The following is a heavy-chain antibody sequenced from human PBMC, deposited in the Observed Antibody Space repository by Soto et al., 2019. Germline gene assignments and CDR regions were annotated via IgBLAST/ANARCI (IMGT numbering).Heavy chain of an antibody. CDR3: ARWYYYGSGTESY. V-gene: IGHV4-39*01. D-gene: IGHD3-10*01. J-gene: IGHJ4*02. CDR2: IYYSGST. Sequence: SETLSLTCTVSGGSISSSSYYWGWIRQPPGKGLEWIGSIYYSGSTYYNPSLKSRVTISVDTSKNQFSLKLSSVTAADTAVYYCARWYYYGSGTESYWGQGTLVTVSS. CDR1: GGSISSSSYY.